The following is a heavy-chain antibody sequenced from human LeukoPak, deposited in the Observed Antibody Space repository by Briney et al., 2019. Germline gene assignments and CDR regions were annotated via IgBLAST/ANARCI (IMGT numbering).Heavy chain of an antibody. J-gene: IGHJ4*02. D-gene: IGHD6-19*01. CDR1: GGSISTTTDN. CDR3: ARHGQRSAGIDY. Sequence: SETLSLTCNVSGGSISTTTDNWAWIRQPPGKGLEWIGYIYNSGTTNYNPSLKSRVTISLDTSKNQFSLKLSSVTAADTAVYYCARHGQRSAGIDYWGQGTLVTVSS. V-gene: IGHV4-61*05. CDR2: IYNSGTT.